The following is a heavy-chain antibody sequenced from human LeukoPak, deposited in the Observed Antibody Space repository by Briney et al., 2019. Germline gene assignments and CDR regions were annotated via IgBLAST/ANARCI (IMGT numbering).Heavy chain of an antibody. CDR3: ATLRSDSSGWYYFDY. CDR2: IKEDGSKK. V-gene: IGHV3-7*01. D-gene: IGHD6-19*01. CDR1: GFTFSSHW. Sequence: GGSLRLSCAASGFTFSSHWMTWVRQAPGKGLEWVANIKEDGSKKNYVDSVKGRFTISRDNSKNMLYLQMNSLRTEDTAVYYCATLRSDSSGWYYFDYWGQGTLVTVSS. J-gene: IGHJ4*02.